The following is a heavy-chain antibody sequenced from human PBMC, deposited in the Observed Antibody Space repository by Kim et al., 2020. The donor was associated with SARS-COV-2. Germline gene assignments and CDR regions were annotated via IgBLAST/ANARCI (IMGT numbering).Heavy chain of an antibody. Sequence: SETLSLTCTVSGGSISSSSYYWGWIRQPPGKGLEWIGSIYYSGSTYYNPSLKSRVTISVDTSKNQFSLKLSSVTAADTAVYYCARHIPGMHGWFDPWGQGTLVTVSS. V-gene: IGHV4-39*01. CDR3: ARHIPGMHGWFDP. CDR1: GGSISSSSYY. J-gene: IGHJ5*02. D-gene: IGHD2-2*02. CDR2: IYYSGST.